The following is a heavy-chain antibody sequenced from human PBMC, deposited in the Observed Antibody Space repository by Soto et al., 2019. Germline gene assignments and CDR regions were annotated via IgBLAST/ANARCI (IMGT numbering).Heavy chain of an antibody. CDR2: ISYDGTNK. CDR3: AIFIVIQPEATFP. Sequence: QVQLGECGGGVVQPGWSLRLSCAASGFTINSYGMHWVRQSPGKGLEWVAVISYDGTNKDYVDSVKGRFTISRDISKNTVYLQMNSLRPEDTAVYYCAIFIVIQPEATFPWGQGTLVTVSS. V-gene: IGHV3-30*03. J-gene: IGHJ5*02. D-gene: IGHD5-18*01. CDR1: GFTINSYG.